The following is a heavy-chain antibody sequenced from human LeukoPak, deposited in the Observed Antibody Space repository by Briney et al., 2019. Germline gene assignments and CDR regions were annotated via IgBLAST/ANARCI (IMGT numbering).Heavy chain of an antibody. CDR3: TTRRQDGC. CDR1: GFTFSDAW. CDR2: IKSKIDGGTI. J-gene: IGHJ4*02. Sequence: VGSLRLSCVASGFTFSDAWMSWVRQAPGKGLEWVGRIKSKIDGGTIDYGAPVKGRFTISRDDSRNTLYLQMNSLKTEDTAVYYCTTRRQDGCWGQGTLVTVS. V-gene: IGHV3-15*01. D-gene: IGHD4-17*01.